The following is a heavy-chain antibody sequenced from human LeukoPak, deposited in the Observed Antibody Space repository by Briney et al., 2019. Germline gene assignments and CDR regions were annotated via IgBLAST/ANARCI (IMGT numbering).Heavy chain of an antibody. CDR3: ASLGAEGYVHF. CDR2: IYTSGST. Sequence: SETLSLTCTVSDGSISSYYYTWIRQPAGKGLEWIGRIYTSGSTKYNPSLKSRVTMSVDTSKNQFSLKLSSVTAADTAVHYCASLGAEGYVHFWGQGTLVTVSS. V-gene: IGHV4-4*07. J-gene: IGHJ4*02. CDR1: DGSISSYY. D-gene: IGHD3-10*02.